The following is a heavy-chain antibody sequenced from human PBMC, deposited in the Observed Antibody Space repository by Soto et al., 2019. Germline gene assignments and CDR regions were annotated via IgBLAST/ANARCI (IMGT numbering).Heavy chain of an antibody. CDR3: AAAPWVHRKINYYYYGMDV. Sequence: GGSLRLSCAASGFTFSSYAMSWVHQAPGKGLEWVSAISGSGGSTYYADSVKGRFTISRDNSKNTLYLQMNSLRAEDTAVYYCAAAPWVHRKINYYYYGMDVWGQGTTVTVSS. V-gene: IGHV3-23*01. CDR1: GFTFSSYA. D-gene: IGHD1-1*01. CDR2: ISGSGGST. J-gene: IGHJ6*02.